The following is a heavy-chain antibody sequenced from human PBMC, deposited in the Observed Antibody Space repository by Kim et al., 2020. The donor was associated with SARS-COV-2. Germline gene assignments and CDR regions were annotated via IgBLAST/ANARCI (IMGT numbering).Heavy chain of an antibody. V-gene: IGHV3-11*03. CDR2: ITTGSSFS. CDR1: GFIFSYSY. D-gene: IGHD2-21*01. Sequence: GGSLRLSCSASGFIFSYSYMDWIRQAPGKGLEWLSYITTGSSFSSYSDSAKGRFTLSRDDAKNSLYLQMDRLSADDTAVYYCVRMKSRPFLSGPRLDVWG. J-gene: IGHJ6*01. CDR3: VRMKSRPFLSGPRLDV.